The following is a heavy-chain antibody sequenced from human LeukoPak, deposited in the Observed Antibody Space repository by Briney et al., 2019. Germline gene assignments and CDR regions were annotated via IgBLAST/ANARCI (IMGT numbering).Heavy chain of an antibody. J-gene: IGHJ4*02. CDR2: ISDIGSI. V-gene: IGHV4-59*08. D-gene: IGHD3-16*02. CDR1: GGSISSYY. Sequence: ASETLSLTCTVSGGSISSYYWSWIRQPPGKGLEWIAYISDIGSINYNPSLKSRVTISLDTSKNQFSLKLSSVTAADTAVYYCARGRSPFGGVIAQTYFDYWGQGTLVTVSS. CDR3: ARGRSPFGGVIAQTYFDY.